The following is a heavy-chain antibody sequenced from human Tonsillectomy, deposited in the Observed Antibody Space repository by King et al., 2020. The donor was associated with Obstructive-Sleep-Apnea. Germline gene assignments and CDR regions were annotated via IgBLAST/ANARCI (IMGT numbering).Heavy chain of an antibody. CDR3: AGDPEGRRIIKNYAFDI. J-gene: IGHJ3*02. Sequence: QLQESGPGLVKPSQTLSLTCTVSGESFGSHGYYWSWIRQRPGKGLEWIGYIYYSGSTYYNPSLEDRVTISLDTSKNQFSLRLSSVTAADTAVYYCAGDPEGRRIIKNYAFDIWSPGTMVTVSS. CDR1: GESFGSHGYY. V-gene: IGHV4-31*03. D-gene: IGHD3-10*01. CDR2: IYYSGST.